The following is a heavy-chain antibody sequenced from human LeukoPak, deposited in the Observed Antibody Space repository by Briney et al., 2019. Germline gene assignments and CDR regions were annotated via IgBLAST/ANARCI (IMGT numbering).Heavy chain of an antibody. Sequence: SETLSLTCAVYGGSFSGYYWSWIPQPPGKGLEWSGEINHSGSTNYNPSLKSRVTISVDPSKNQFSLKLSSVTAADTAVYYCASGRAAAGVSGADYWGQGTLVTVSS. V-gene: IGHV4-34*01. CDR3: ASGRAAAGVSGADY. J-gene: IGHJ4*02. CDR2: INHSGST. CDR1: GGSFSGYY. D-gene: IGHD6-13*01.